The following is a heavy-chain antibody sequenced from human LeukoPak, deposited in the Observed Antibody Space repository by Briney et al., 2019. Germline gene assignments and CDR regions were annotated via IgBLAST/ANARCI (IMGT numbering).Heavy chain of an antibody. Sequence: SETLSLTCAVSGDSISSNNWWSWVRQPPGKGLEWIGEIYHSGSTNKNPSLKNRLSISVDKSKNQFSLRLSSVTAADTAIYFCARRAISVNNFGDSHWGQGTRVTVSS. CDR3: ARRAISVNNFGDSH. V-gene: IGHV4-4*02. J-gene: IGHJ4*02. CDR1: GDSISSNNW. CDR2: IYHSGST. D-gene: IGHD2-21*02.